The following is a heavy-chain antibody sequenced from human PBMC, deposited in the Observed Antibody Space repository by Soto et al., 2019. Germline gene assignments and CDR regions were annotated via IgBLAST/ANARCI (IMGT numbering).Heavy chain of an antibody. J-gene: IGHJ6*02. D-gene: IGHD3-10*01. CDR3: AREAGVYGSGSYGMDV. CDR1: GFTFSSYS. V-gene: IGHV3-30-3*01. Sequence: QVQLVESGGCVVQPGRSLRLSCAASGFTFSSYSMHWVRQAPGKGLEWVAVISYDGSDKYYADSMKGRLTISRDNSKNTLYLQMNSLRAEDTAVYYCAREAGVYGSGSYGMDVWGQGTTVTVSS. CDR2: ISYDGSDK.